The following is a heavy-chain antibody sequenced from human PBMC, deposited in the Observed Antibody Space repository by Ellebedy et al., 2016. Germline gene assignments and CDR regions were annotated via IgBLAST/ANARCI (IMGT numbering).Heavy chain of an antibody. CDR2: ISGSGGST. V-gene: IGHV3-23*01. CDR1: GFTFSSYA. Sequence: GESLKISCAASGFTFSSYAMSWVRQAPGKGLEWVSAISGSGGSTYYADSVKGRFTISRDNSKNTLYLQMNSLRAEDTAVYYCAKAFLGWELPYYFDYWGQGTLVTVSS. J-gene: IGHJ4*02. CDR3: AKAFLGWELPYYFDY. D-gene: IGHD1-26*01.